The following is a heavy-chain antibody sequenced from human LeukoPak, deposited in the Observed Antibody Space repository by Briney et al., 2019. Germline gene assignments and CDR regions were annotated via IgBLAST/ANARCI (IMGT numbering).Heavy chain of an antibody. Sequence: GGSLRLSCAASGFTFSSYSMDWVRQGPGKGLEWVGRIRNKANRYTTEYAASVKGRFTISRDDSKNSLYLQMNSLKTEDTAMYYCARVRHHYYYYGLDVWGQGTTVTVSS. CDR2: IRNKANRYTT. V-gene: IGHV3-72*01. J-gene: IGHJ6*02. CDR1: GFTFSSYS. CDR3: ARVRHHYYYYGLDV. D-gene: IGHD1-1*01.